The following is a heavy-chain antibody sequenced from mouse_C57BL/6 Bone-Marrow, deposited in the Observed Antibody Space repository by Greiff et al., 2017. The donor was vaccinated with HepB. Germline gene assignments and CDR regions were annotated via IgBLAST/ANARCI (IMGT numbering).Heavy chain of an antibody. J-gene: IGHJ1*03. Sequence: DVKLVESGGGLVKPGGSLKLSCAASGFTFSSYAMSWVRQTPEKRLEWVATISDGGSYTYYPDNVKGRFTISRDNAKNNLYLQRSHLKSEDTAMYYCARVGSSPYWYFDVWGTGTTVTVSS. CDR2: ISDGGSYT. CDR1: GFTFSSYA. D-gene: IGHD1-1*01. V-gene: IGHV5-4*03. CDR3: ARVGSSPYWYFDV.